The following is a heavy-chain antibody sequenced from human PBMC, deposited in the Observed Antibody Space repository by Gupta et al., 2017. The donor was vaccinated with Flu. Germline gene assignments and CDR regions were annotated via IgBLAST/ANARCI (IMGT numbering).Heavy chain of an antibody. J-gene: IGHJ4*02. D-gene: IGHD4-17*01. CDR3: ARLKLYGDLVDY. Sequence: VREAPGQGLEWMGWINPNSGGTNYAQKFQGRVTMTRDTSISTAYMELSRLRSDDTAVYYCARLKLYGDLVDYWGQGTLVTVSS. V-gene: IGHV1-2*02. CDR2: INPNSGGT.